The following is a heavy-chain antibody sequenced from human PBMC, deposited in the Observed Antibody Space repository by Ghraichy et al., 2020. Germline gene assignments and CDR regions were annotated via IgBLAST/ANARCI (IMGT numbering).Heavy chain of an antibody. Sequence: GESLNISCKGSGYSFTSYWIDWVRQLPGKGLQWMGIIYPANSETRYSLSFEGHVIISADKSIRTAYLQWSSLRASDTAMYYCARPAYSSGQNAFDIWGQGTMLAVSP. D-gene: IGHD3-22*01. J-gene: IGHJ3*02. V-gene: IGHV5-51*01. CDR1: GYSFTSYW. CDR2: IYPANSET. CDR3: ARPAYSSGQNAFDI.